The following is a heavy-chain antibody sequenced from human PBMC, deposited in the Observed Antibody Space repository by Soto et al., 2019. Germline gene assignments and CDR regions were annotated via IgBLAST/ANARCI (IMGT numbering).Heavy chain of an antibody. CDR3: ARGGVQLAYFDY. J-gene: IGHJ4*02. Sequence: SETLSLTCAVYGGSFSGYYWSWIRQPPGKGLEWIGEINHSGSTNYNPSLKSRVTISVDTSKNQFSLKLSSVTAADTAVYYCARGGVQLAYFDYWGQGTLVTVSS. CDR2: INHSGST. V-gene: IGHV4-34*01. D-gene: IGHD5-18*01. CDR1: GGSFSGYY.